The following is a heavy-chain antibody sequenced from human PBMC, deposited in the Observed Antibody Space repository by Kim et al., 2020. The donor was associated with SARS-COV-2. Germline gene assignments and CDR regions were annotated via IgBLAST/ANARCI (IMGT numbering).Heavy chain of an antibody. Sequence: SVKVSCKASGGTFSSYAISWVRQAPGQGLEWMGGIIPIFGTANYAQKFQGRVTITADESTSTAYMELSSLRSEDTAVYYCARAPRVLENWFDPWGQGTLVTVSS. D-gene: IGHD1-1*01. CDR2: IIPIFGTA. CDR1: GGTFSSYA. J-gene: IGHJ5*02. V-gene: IGHV1-69*13. CDR3: ARAPRVLENWFDP.